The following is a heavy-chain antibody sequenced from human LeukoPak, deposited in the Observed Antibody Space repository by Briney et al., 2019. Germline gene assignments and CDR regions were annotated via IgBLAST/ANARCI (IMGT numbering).Heavy chain of an antibody. D-gene: IGHD6-19*01. CDR1: GGSISSYY. Sequence: SETLSLTCTVSGGSISSYYWSWIRQPPGKGLEWIGYIYYSGSTNYNPSLKSRVTISVDTSKNQFSLKLSSVTAADTAVYYCARTALGSSGWLDVWGKGTTVTVSS. V-gene: IGHV4-59*01. CDR3: ARTALGSSGWLDV. CDR2: IYYSGST. J-gene: IGHJ6*04.